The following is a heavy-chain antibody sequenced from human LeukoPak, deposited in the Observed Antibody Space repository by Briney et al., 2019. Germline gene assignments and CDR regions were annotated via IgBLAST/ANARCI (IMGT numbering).Heavy chain of an antibody. V-gene: IGHV4-34*01. CDR1: GGSFSGYY. CDR3: ARQVRRRITMIVVVATNDY. CDR2: IYYSGST. D-gene: IGHD3-22*01. Sequence: SETLSLTCAVYGGSFSGYYWSWIRQPPGKGLEWIGSIYYSGSTYYNPSLKSRVTISVDTSKNQFSLKLSSVTAADTAVYYCARQVRRRITMIVVVATNDYWGQGTLVTVSS. J-gene: IGHJ4*02.